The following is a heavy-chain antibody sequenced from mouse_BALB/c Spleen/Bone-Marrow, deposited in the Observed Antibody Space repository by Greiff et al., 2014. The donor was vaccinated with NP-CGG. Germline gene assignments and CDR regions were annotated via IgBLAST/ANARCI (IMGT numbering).Heavy chain of an antibody. CDR1: GYTFTTYT. V-gene: IGHV1-4*01. CDR2: INPSSGYT. CDR3: ARRDDGYVFFDY. Sequence: LVESGAELARPGASVKMSCRASGYTFTTYTIHWVRQRPGQGLEWIGYINPSSGYTNYIQKFKDKATLTADKSSSTAYMQLSSLTSEDSAVYYYARRDDGYVFFDYWGQGTTLTVSS. D-gene: IGHD2-3*01. J-gene: IGHJ2*01.